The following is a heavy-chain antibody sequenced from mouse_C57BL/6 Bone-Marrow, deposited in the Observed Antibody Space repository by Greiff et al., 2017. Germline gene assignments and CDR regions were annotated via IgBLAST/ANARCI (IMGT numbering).Heavy chain of an antibody. CDR2: INPNNGGT. V-gene: IGHV1-18*01. CDR1: GYTFTDYN. J-gene: IGHJ3*01. D-gene: IGHD2-1*01. CDR3: ARALYGRFAY. Sequence: VQLQQSGPELVKPGASVKIPCKASGYTFTDYNMDWVKQSHGKSLEWIGDINPNNGGTIYNQKFKGKATLTVDKSSSTAYMELRSLTSEDTAVYYCARALYGRFAYWGQGTLVTVSA.